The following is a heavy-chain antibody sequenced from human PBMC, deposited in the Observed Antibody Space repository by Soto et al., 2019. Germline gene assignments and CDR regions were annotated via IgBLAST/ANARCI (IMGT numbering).Heavy chain of an antibody. D-gene: IGHD3-16*01. CDR2: IIPIFGTA. J-gene: IGHJ4*02. V-gene: IGHV1-69*13. Sequence: SVKVSCKASGGTFSSYAISWVRQAPGQGLEWMGGIIPIFGTANYAQKFQGRVTITADESTSTAYMELSSLRSEDTAVYYCARVGLRTNRRGYYFDYRGQGTLVTVSS. CDR1: GGTFSSYA. CDR3: ARVGLRTNRRGYYFDY.